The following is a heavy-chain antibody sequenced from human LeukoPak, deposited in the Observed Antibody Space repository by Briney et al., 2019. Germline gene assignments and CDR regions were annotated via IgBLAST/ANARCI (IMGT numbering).Heavy chain of an antibody. CDR3: ARDRFGDHYYYYYMDV. J-gene: IGHJ6*03. CDR2: VNWNGRST. Sequence: PGGSLRLSCAASGFTFEDYGMSWVRQVPGKGLEWVSGVNWNGRSTGYTDSVRGRFTISRDNAKNSLYLQMNSLRVEDTALYYCARDRFGDHYYYYYMDVWGKGTTVTVSS. CDR1: GFTFEDYG. D-gene: IGHD3-10*01. V-gene: IGHV3-20*04.